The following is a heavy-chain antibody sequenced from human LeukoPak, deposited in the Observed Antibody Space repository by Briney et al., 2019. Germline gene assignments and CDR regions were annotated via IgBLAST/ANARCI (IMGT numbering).Heavy chain of an antibody. D-gene: IGHD1-26*01. J-gene: IGHJ4*02. CDR1: GFTFSSHW. CDR2: IKQEGSEK. V-gene: IGHV3-7*05. CDR3: AREGSGSYYFDY. Sequence: PGGSLRLSCAASGFTFSSHWMSWVRQAPGKGLEWVANIKQEGSEKYYVDSVKGRFTISRDNAKNSLYLQMNSLRAGDTAVYYCAREGSGSYYFDYWGQGTLVTVSS.